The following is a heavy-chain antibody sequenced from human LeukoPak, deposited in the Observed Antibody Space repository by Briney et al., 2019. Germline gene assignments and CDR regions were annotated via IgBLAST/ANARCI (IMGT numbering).Heavy chain of an antibody. V-gene: IGHV3-11*04. Sequence: GGSLRLSCAASGFTFSDYYMSWIRQVPGKGLEWLSYIDGGGTITYYAAFEEGRFTISRDNAKNSVYLQMNSLRAEDTAVYYCARDRGYGSGYYFDNWGQGTLVTVSS. J-gene: IGHJ4*02. CDR2: IDGGGTIT. CDR3: ARDRGYGSGYYFDN. D-gene: IGHD3-3*01. CDR1: GFTFSDYY.